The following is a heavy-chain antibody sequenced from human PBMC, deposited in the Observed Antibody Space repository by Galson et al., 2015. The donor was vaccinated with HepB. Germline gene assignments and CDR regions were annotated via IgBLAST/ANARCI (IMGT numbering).Heavy chain of an antibody. CDR1: GFTFRTYG. CDR2: TSYDGNNK. V-gene: IGHV3-30*18. D-gene: IGHD4-17*01. CDR3: AKDRNYADYGLSTVFDY. J-gene: IGHJ4*02. Sequence: SLRLSCAASGFTFRTYGMHWVRQAPGKGLEWVAVTSYDGNNKYYADSVKGRFTISRDNAKNTLYLQMNSLRAEDTAVYYCAKDRNYADYGLSTVFDYRGQGALVTVSS.